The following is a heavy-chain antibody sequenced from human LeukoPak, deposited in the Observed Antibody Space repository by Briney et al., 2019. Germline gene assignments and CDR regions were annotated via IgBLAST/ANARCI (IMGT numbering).Heavy chain of an antibody. V-gene: IGHV3-30*02. CDR3: AKDVMITFGGVIAGGAFDI. CDR1: GFTFSSYG. Sequence: GGSLRLSCAASGFTFSSYGMHWVRQAPSKGLEWVAFIRYDGSNKYCADSVKGRFTISRDNSKNSLYLQMNSLRAEDTALYYCAKDVMITFGGVIAGGAFDIWGQGTMVTVSS. J-gene: IGHJ3*02. CDR2: IRYDGSNK. D-gene: IGHD3-16*02.